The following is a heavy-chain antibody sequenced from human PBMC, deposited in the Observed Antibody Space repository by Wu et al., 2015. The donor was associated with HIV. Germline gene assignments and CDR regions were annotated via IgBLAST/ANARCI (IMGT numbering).Heavy chain of an antibody. CDR2: IIPLLSTA. CDR1: GGTFNNYA. J-gene: IGHJ6*03. CDR3: ARRGYYDSGGYFFYYYHMDV. D-gene: IGHD3-22*01. V-gene: IGHV1-69*11. Sequence: QVQLVQSGAEVKKPGSSVKVSCKASGGTFNNYAISWVRQVPGQGLEWMGGIIPLLSTANYAQSFQGRVTITADESTSTAYMELSSLRSEDTTVYYCARRGYYDSGGYFFYYYHMDVVGTKRDRRSPSP.